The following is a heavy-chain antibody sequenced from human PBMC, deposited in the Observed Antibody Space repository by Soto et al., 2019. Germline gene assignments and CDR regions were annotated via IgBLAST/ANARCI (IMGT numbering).Heavy chain of an antibody. D-gene: IGHD2-15*01. CDR3: ARDPPDFNSGFDY. J-gene: IGHJ4*02. CDR1: GDSVSNNGAT. V-gene: IGHV6-1*01. CDR2: AYYRSRWRY. Sequence: PSQTLSLTCAICGDSVSNNGATWNWIRQSPSRGLEWLGRAYYRSRWRYDYATSVRGRITINPDTSKNQFSLQLNSVTPKDTAVYYCARDPPDFNSGFDYWGQGTPVTVSS.